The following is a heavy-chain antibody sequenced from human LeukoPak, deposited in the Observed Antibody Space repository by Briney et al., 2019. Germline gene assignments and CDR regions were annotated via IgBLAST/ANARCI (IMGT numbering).Heavy chain of an antibody. J-gene: IGHJ6*03. CDR2: IYYSGST. V-gene: IGHV4-59*01. CDR1: GGSISSYY. D-gene: IGHD3-22*01. Sequence: SETLSLTCTVSGGSISSYYWSWIRQPPGKGLEWIGYIYYSGSTNYNPSLKSRVTISVDTSKNQFSLKLSSVTAADTAVYYCARGRDDSSGYLRSSYYYYYYMDVWGKGTTVTVSS. CDR3: ARGRDDSSGYLRSSYYYYYYMDV.